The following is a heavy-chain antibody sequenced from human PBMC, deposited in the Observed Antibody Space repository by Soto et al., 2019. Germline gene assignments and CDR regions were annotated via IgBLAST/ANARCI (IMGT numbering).Heavy chain of an antibody. CDR3: SGVTLKHLPWSPGRKFPRDAIDI. Sequence: SETLSLTCAVSSGSISSSNWWCWVRQPPGKGLEWIGEIYHSGSTNYNPSLKSRVTISVDKSKNQFSLKLSSVTAADTSVYYCSGVTLKHLPWSPGRKFPRDAIDIWGQATMVTVSS. J-gene: IGHJ3*02. D-gene: IGHD3-10*01. CDR2: IYHSGST. CDR1: SGSISSSNW. V-gene: IGHV4-4*02.